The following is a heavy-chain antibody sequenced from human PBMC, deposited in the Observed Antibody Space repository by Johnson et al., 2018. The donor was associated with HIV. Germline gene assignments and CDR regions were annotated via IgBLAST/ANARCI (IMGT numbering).Heavy chain of an antibody. CDR1: GFTLSGYA. CDR2: IYYDGSNK. D-gene: IGHD6-6*01. Sequence: QVQLVESGGGVVQPGRSLRLSCAASGFTLSGYAMHWVRQAPGKGLEWVAVIYYDGSNKYYADSVKGRFTISRDNSKNTLYLQMNSLRAEDTAVYYCARGGQLVAFDIWGQGTMVTVSS. J-gene: IGHJ3*02. V-gene: IGHV3-30*19. CDR3: ARGGQLVAFDI.